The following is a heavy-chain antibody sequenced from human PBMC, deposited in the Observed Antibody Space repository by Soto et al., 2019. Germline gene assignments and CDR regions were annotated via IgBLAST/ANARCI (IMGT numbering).Heavy chain of an antibody. J-gene: IGHJ4*02. CDR1: GFSVGGNY. CDR2: IYSGGNP. CDR3: ARGPHSDC. V-gene: IGHV3-53*01. D-gene: IGHD2-21*01. Sequence: EERLVQSGGGLVQPGGSLRLSCAASGFSVGGNYMSWVRQAPGKGLELVSLIYSGGNPFYADSMKGRFTLSRDNSNNILYPQMDSLRAEDTAVYYCARGPHSDCWGQGTLVIVSS.